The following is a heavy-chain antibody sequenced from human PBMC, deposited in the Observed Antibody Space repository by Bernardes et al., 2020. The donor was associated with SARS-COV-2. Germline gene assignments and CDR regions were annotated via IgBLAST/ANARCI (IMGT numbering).Heavy chain of an antibody. V-gene: IGHV3-23*01. CDR1: GFTFSSYA. CDR2: ISGSGGST. D-gene: IGHD6-19*01. J-gene: IGHJ6*02. CDR3: AKDRKQWLVLGDFYYYGMDV. Sequence: GGSLRLSCAASGFTFSSYAMSWVRQAPGKGLEWVSAISGSGGSTYYADSVKGRFTISRDNSKNTLYLQMNSLRAEDTAVYYCAKDRKQWLVLGDFYYYGMDVWGQGTTVTVSS.